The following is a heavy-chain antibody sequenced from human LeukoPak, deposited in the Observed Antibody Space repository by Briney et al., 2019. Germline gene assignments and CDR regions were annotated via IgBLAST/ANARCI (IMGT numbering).Heavy chain of an antibody. V-gene: IGHV4-4*09. J-gene: IGHJ4*02. D-gene: IGHD7-27*01. CDR1: GGSISSYY. Sequence: SETLSLTCTVSGGSISSYYWSWIRQPPGKGLEWIGYIYTSGSTNYNPSLKRRGTISVATSKNQFSLKLSSVTAADTAVYYCASPGERDYFDYWGQGTLVTVSS. CDR3: ASPGERDYFDY. CDR2: IYTSGST.